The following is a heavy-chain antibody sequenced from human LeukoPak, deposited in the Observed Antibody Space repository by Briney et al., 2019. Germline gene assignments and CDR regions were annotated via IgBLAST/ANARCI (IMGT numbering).Heavy chain of an antibody. CDR1: GGSISTYY. CDR3: ARNGGSYTFDI. Sequence: SETLSLTCSVSGGSISTYYWSWIRQPPGKGLEYIGYIYYTGSANYNPSLKSRVTISVDTSKNQFSLKLSSVTAADTAVYYCARNGGSYTFDIWGQGTMVTVSS. V-gene: IGHV4-59*01. D-gene: IGHD1-26*01. CDR2: IYYTGSA. J-gene: IGHJ3*02.